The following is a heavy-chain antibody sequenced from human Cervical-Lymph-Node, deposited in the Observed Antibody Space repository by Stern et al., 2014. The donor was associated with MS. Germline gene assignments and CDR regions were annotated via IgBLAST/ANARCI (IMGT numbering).Heavy chain of an antibody. CDR2: SYYRGNT. V-gene: IGHV4-31*03. D-gene: IGHD3-10*01. CDR1: GGSISSGGYF. Sequence: QVQLVQSGPGLVKPSQTLSLTCTVSGGSISSGGYFWRWIRQHPGKALDWIGFSYYRGNTNYNPSLKSRMSISVDTSKNQFSLKLTSMTAADTAVYYCARGTLVRGLTTWGQGTLVTVSS. CDR3: ARGTLVRGLTT. J-gene: IGHJ4*02.